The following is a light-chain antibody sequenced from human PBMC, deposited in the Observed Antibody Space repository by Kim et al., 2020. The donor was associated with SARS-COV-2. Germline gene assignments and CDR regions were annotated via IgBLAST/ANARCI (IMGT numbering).Light chain of an antibody. CDR3: AAWDDSLSARL. CDR1: DSNIAKTF. Sequence: QSALTQPPSVSGPPGQSVTISCSGGDSNIAKTFIYWYQQLPGTAPKLLIYANTQRPSGVSDRFSGSKSGTSASLAISGLRPEDEADYYCAAWDDSLSARLFGGGTQLTVL. J-gene: IGLJ2*01. CDR2: ANT. V-gene: IGLV1-47*02.